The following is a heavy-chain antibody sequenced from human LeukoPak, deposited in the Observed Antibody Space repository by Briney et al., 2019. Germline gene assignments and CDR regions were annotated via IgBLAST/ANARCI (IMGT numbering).Heavy chain of an antibody. D-gene: IGHD1-26*01. Sequence: GGSLRLSCQASGFPFSTFPMSWVRQAPGKGLVWVSRIKGDGSSTDYADSVKGRFTISRDNAKNTLLLQMNSLRAEDTAVYYCVRDGVGAPPFDYWGQGVLVTVSS. CDR1: GFPFSTFP. CDR2: IKGDGSST. J-gene: IGHJ4*02. V-gene: IGHV3-74*01. CDR3: VRDGVGAPPFDY.